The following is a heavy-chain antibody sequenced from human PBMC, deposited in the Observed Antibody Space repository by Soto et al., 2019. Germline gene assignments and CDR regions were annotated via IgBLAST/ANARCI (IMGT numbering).Heavy chain of an antibody. V-gene: IGHV3-23*01. CDR3: AKNAKAARNYYYYMDV. CDR1: GFTFSSYA. D-gene: IGHD6-6*01. Sequence: EVQLLESGGGLVQPGGSLRLSCAASGFTFSSYAMSWVRQAPGKGLEWVSAISGSGGSTYYADSVKGRFTISRDNSKNTLYLQMNSLRAEDMAVYYCAKNAKAARNYYYYMDVWGKGTTVTVSS. CDR2: ISGSGGST. J-gene: IGHJ6*03.